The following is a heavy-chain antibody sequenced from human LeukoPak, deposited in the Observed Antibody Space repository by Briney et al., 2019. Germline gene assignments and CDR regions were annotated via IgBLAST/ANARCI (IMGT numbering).Heavy chain of an antibody. CDR3: AWDYGIVGATRGAFDI. CDR2: IYPGDSDT. D-gene: IGHD1-26*01. Sequence: KPGESLKISCKGSGYSFTSYWIGWVRQMPGKGLEWMGIIYPGDSDTRYSPSFQGQVTISADKSISTAYLQWSSLKASDTAMYYCAWDYGIVGATRGAFDIWGQGTMVTVSS. CDR1: GYSFTSYW. V-gene: IGHV5-51*01. J-gene: IGHJ3*02.